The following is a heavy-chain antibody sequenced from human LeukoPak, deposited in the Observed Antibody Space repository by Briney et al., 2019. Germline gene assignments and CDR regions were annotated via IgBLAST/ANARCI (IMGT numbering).Heavy chain of an antibody. Sequence: ASVKVSCKASGGTFISYDINWVRQATGQGLEWMGWMNPNSGNTGYAQKFQGRVTMTRNTSISTAYMELSSLRSEDTAVYYCARGHIVVVPAATDYYYGMDVWGQGTTVTVSS. J-gene: IGHJ6*02. CDR1: GGTFISYD. CDR2: MNPNSGNT. CDR3: ARGHIVVVPAATDYYYGMDV. V-gene: IGHV1-8*02. D-gene: IGHD2-2*01.